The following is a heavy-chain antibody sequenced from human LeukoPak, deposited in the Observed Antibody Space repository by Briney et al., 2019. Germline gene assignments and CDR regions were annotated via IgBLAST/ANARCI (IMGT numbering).Heavy chain of an antibody. D-gene: IGHD4-23*01. CDR3: ARAGYGGLSD. Sequence: SETLSLTCAVYGGSFSGYYWSWIRQPSGKGLEWIGEINHSGSTNYNPSLKSRVTISVDTSKNQFSLKLSSVTAADTAAYYCARAGYGGLSDWGQGTLVTVSS. V-gene: IGHV4-34*01. J-gene: IGHJ4*02. CDR1: GGSFSGYY. CDR2: INHSGST.